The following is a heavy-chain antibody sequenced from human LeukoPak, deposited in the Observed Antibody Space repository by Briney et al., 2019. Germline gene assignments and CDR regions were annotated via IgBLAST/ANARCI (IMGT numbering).Heavy chain of an antibody. J-gene: IGHJ5*02. D-gene: IGHD2-15*01. CDR2: IFHSGRT. Sequence: PSETLSLTCTVSGGSISSSSSYWGWIRQPPGKGLEWIGHIFHSGRTSYNPSLTSRVTMSVDTSKNQFSLKLSSVTAADTAVYYCAVSGGQPYNWFDPWGQGTLVTVSS. V-gene: IGHV4-39*07. CDR3: AVSGGQPYNWFDP. CDR1: GGSISSSSSY.